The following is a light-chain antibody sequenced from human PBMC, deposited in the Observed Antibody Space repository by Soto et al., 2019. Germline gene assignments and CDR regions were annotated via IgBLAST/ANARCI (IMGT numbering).Light chain of an antibody. CDR3: QQGKRFPLT. CDR2: AES. Sequence: DIQMTQSPPSVSASFGDRVTITCRASQGISGLVAWYQQKPGKAPKLLISAESSLQSGAPSRRSGSASGTDVTLAISSLQPEDFAAYSCQQGKRFPLTFGGETSVEIK. V-gene: IGKV1-12*01. CDR1: QGISGL. J-gene: IGKJ4*01.